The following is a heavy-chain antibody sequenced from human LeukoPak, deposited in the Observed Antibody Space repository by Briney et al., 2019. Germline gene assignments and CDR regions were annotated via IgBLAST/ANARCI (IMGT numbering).Heavy chain of an antibody. V-gene: IGHV1-69*13. CDR1: GGTFSSYA. Sequence: SVKVSCKASGGTFSSYAISWVRQAPGQGLEWMGGIIPIFGTANYAQKFQGRVTITADESTSTAYMELSSLRSEDTAVYYCARGFIVGAIKGEIDAFDIWGRGKGVTVTS. CDR3: ARGFIVGAIKGEIDAFDI. D-gene: IGHD1-26*01. CDR2: IIPIFGTA. J-gene: IGHJ3*02.